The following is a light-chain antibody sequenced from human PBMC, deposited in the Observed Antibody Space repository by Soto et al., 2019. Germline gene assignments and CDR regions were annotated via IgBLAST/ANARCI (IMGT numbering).Light chain of an antibody. CDR2: GAS. CDR3: QQYNNWPTWT. J-gene: IGKJ1*01. Sequence: EVVLTQSPGTLSLSPGERAPLSCRASRSVSSYLAWYQQKPGQAPRLLIYGASTRATGIPARFGGSGSGTEFTLTISSLQSEDFAVYYCQQYNNWPTWTFGQGTKVDIK. V-gene: IGKV3-15*01. CDR1: RSVSSY.